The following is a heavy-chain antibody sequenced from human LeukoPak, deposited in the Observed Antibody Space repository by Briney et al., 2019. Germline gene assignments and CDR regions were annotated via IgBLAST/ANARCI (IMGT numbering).Heavy chain of an antibody. CDR1: GGTFSSYA. Sequence: SVKVSCKASGGTFSSYAISWVRQAPGQGLEWMGRIIPIFGTANYAQKFQGRVTITTDESTSTAYMELSSLRSEDTAVYYCARDGHSSGNDAFDIWGQGTMVTVSS. CDR2: IIPIFGTA. CDR3: ARDGHSSGNDAFDI. V-gene: IGHV1-69*05. D-gene: IGHD6-19*01. J-gene: IGHJ3*02.